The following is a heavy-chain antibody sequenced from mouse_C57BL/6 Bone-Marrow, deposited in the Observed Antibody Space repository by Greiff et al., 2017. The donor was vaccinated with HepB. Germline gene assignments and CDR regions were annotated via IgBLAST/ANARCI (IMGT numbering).Heavy chain of an antibody. D-gene: IGHD3-1*01. CDR1: EYEFPSHD. CDR3: ARHGPRSGHEGDYWYFDV. Sequence: EVLLVESGGGLVQPGESLKLSCKSTEYEFPSHDMSWVRKNPEKRLELVAAINSDGGSTYYPDTMERRFIISRDTTKKTLYLQMSSLRSEDTAMYYCARHGPRSGHEGDYWYFDVWGTGTTVTVSS. V-gene: IGHV5-2*01. CDR2: INSDGGST. J-gene: IGHJ1*03.